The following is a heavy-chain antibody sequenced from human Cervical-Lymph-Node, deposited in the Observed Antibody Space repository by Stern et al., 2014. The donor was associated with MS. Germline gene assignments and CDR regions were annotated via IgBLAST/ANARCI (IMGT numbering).Heavy chain of an antibody. CDR2: ISSRSSYI. D-gene: IGHD3-3*01. Sequence: EVQLLESGGGLVKPGGSLRLSCAASGFNFNIYSMNWVRPAPGKGLECVSSISSRSSYIYYGDTVKGRFNIYRVYTKKSVYLQMNSLRAEDTAVYYCARDIPRFLEWFDYWGQGTLVTVSS. CDR1: GFNFNIYS. V-gene: IGHV3-21*01. J-gene: IGHJ4*02. CDR3: ARDIPRFLEWFDY.